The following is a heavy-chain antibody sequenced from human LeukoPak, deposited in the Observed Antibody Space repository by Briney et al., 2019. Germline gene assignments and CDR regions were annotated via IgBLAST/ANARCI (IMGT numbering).Heavy chain of an antibody. V-gene: IGHV4-34*01. CDR3: ARGPGVVVAATVGHYFDY. D-gene: IGHD2-15*01. J-gene: IGHJ4*02. CDR2: INRSGST. Sequence: SETLSLTCAVYGGSFSGYYWGWVRQPPGKGLEWMGEINRSGSTNYNPSLKSRVTISVDTSKNQFSLKLSSVTATDTAVYYCARGPGVVVAATVGHYFDYWGQGTLVTVSS. CDR1: GGSFSGYY.